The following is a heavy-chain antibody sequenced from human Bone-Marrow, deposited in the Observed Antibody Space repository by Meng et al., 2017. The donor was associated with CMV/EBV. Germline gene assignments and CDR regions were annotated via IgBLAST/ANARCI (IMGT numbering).Heavy chain of an antibody. Sequence: GESLKISCTASGFTFGDYAMSWVRQAPGKGLEWVGFIRSKAYGGTTEYAASVKGRFTISRDDSKSIAYLQMNSLKTEDTAVYYCRRGYTDAFDIWGQGTMVTVSS. D-gene: IGHD2-2*02. CDR3: RRGYTDAFDI. CDR2: IRSKAYGGTT. V-gene: IGHV3-49*04. J-gene: IGHJ3*02. CDR1: GFTFGDYA.